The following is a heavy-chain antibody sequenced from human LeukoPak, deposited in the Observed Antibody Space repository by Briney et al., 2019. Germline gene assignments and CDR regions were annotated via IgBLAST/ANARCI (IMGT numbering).Heavy chain of an antibody. CDR1: GFTFHDYG. Sequence: GGSLRLSCAASGFTFHDYGMSWVRQAPGKGLEWVSGINWNGGSTGYADSVKGRFTISRDNAKNSLYLQMNSLRAEDTALYYCARVPYCGGDCYSNWFDPWGQGTLVTVSS. D-gene: IGHD2-21*02. V-gene: IGHV3-20*04. CDR2: INWNGGST. J-gene: IGHJ5*02. CDR3: ARVPYCGGDCYSNWFDP.